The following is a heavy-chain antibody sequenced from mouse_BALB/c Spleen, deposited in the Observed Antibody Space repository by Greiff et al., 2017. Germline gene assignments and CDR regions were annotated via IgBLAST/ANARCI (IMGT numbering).Heavy chain of an antibody. Sequence: EVMLVESGGGLVKPGGSLKLSCAASGFTFSSYAMSWVRQTPEKRLEWVASISSGGSTYYPDSVKGRFTISRDNARNILYLQMSSLRSEDTAMYYCARVYDGYYVDYWGQGTTLTVSS. CDR1: GFTFSSYA. D-gene: IGHD2-3*01. CDR2: ISSGGST. V-gene: IGHV5-6-5*01. J-gene: IGHJ2*01. CDR3: ARVYDGYYVDY.